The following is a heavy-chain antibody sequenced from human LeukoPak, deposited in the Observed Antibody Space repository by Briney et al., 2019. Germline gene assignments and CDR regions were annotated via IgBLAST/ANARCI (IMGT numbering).Heavy chain of an antibody. D-gene: IGHD6-13*01. CDR2: IKYDGSER. CDR1: GFTFRNYW. V-gene: IGHV3-7*01. CDR3: ATLAAAGTNY. J-gene: IGHJ4*02. Sequence: PGGSLRLSCAASGFTFRNYWMSWVRQAPGKGPEWVANIKYDGSERNYVDSVKGRFTISRDNAKNTLYLQMNSLSAEDTAVYYCATLAAAGTNYWGQGTLVTVSS.